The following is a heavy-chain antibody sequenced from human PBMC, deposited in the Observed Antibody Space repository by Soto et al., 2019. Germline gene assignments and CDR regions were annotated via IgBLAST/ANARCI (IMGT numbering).Heavy chain of an antibody. CDR2: ISPTGGST. D-gene: IGHD5-12*01. CDR3: AKVKRGIVPTMGGGFDS. Sequence: EVQLLESGGGLVQPGGSLRLSCSASGFTHGFSTYAMSWVRQPPGRGLEWVAGISPTGGSTYYAPSVKGRVTNSSDNSKGALYLQKSSLSAEDADAYFCAKVKRGIVPTMGGGFDSWGRGSLVTVPS. J-gene: IGHJ4*02. CDR1: GFTHGFSTYA. V-gene: IGHV3-23*01.